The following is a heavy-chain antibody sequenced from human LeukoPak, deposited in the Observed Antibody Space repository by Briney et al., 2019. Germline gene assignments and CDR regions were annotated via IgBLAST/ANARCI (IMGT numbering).Heavy chain of an antibody. D-gene: IGHD3-22*01. Sequence: GGSLRPSCAASGFTFSSYAMSWVRQAPGKGLEWVSAISGSGGSTYYADSVKGRFTISRDNSKNTLYLQMNSLRAEDTAVYYCAKDSYYYDSSGYPNWFDPWGQGTLVTVSS. J-gene: IGHJ5*02. CDR3: AKDSYYYDSSGYPNWFDP. V-gene: IGHV3-23*01. CDR1: GFTFSSYA. CDR2: ISGSGGST.